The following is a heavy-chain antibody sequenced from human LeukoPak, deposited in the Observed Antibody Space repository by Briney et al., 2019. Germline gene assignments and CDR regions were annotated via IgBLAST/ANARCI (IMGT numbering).Heavy chain of an antibody. CDR3: AKGRSGSYSPTWDY. CDR1: GFTFSSYG. Sequence: PGGSLRLSCATSGFTFSSYGMHWVRQAPGKGLEWVAFIRYDGIDIYYADSVKGRFTISRDNSKNTLYPQMNSLRAEDTAVYYCAKGRSGSYSPTWDYWGQGTLVTVSS. V-gene: IGHV3-30*02. D-gene: IGHD1-26*01. CDR2: IRYDGIDI. J-gene: IGHJ4*02.